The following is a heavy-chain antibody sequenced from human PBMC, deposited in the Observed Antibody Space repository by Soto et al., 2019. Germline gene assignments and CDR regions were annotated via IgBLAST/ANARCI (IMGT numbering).Heavy chain of an antibody. J-gene: IGHJ6*03. Sequence: SETLSLTCAVHGGSFSDDYWSWIRQPPGKGLEWIGDINRGGGTNYNPSLKSRVTISVDTSKNQFSLKLSSVTAADTAVYYCARSDYINYYYYMDVWGKGTTVTVSS. V-gene: IGHV4-34*01. CDR2: INRGGGT. CDR3: ARSDYINYYYYMDV. CDR1: GGSFSDDY. D-gene: IGHD4-4*01.